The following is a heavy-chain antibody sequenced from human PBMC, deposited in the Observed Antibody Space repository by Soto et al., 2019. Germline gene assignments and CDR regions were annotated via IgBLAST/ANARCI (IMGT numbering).Heavy chain of an antibody. CDR2: MSYDGRNR. CDR3: AKPYSNSWYYFGY. V-gene: IGHV3-30*18. J-gene: IGHJ4*02. D-gene: IGHD6-13*01. Sequence: GKGLEWVAVMSYDGRNRYYADSVKGRFTISRDNSKNTLFLQMNSLRAEDTAVYFCAKPYSNSWYYFGYSGQGLLLSGSS.